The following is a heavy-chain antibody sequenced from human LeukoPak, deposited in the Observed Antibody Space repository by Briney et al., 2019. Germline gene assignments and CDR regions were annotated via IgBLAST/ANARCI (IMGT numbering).Heavy chain of an antibody. CDR1: GFTFSSYE. D-gene: IGHD4-17*01. J-gene: IGHJ6*03. Sequence: GGSLRLSCAASGFTFSSYEMNWVRQAPGKGLEWVSYISSSGSTIYYADSVKGRFTISRDNAKNSLYLQMNSLRAEDTAVYFCARGDDYGDYDYYYYYMDVWGKGTTVTVSS. CDR2: ISSSGSTI. V-gene: IGHV3-48*03. CDR3: ARGDDYGDYDYYYYYMDV.